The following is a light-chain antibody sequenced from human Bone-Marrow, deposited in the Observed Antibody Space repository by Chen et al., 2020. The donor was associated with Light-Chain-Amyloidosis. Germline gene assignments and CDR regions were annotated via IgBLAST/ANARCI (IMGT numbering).Light chain of an antibody. V-gene: IGLV6-57*01. CDR3: QSYQGSSQGV. J-gene: IGLJ3*02. CDR1: SCSIATNY. CDR2: EDD. Sequence: FMLTQPHSVSASPGKTVIISCTRSSCSIATNYVQWYQQRPGSSPTTVIYEDDQRPSGVPDRFSGSIDRSSNSASLTISGLKTEDEADYYCQSYQGSSQGVFGGGTKLTVL.